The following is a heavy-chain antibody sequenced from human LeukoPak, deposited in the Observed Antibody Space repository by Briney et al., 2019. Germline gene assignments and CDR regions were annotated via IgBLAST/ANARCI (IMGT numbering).Heavy chain of an antibody. CDR1: GFTFSSYA. CDR3: AKSPSGRSRISRFDY. CDR2: IRGSGVST. D-gene: IGHD1-26*01. Sequence: QPGGSLRLSCAASGFTFSSYAMIWVRQVPGKGLEWVPAIRGSGVSTYYADSVKGRFTISRDNSKNTLYLQMNSLRAEDTAMYYCAKSPSGRSRISRFDYWGQGILVTVSS. V-gene: IGHV3-23*01. J-gene: IGHJ4*02.